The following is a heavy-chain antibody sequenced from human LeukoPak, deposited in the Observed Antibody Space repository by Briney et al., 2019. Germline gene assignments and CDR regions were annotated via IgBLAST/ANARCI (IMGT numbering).Heavy chain of an antibody. Sequence: GGSLRLSCAASGFTFSSYWMGWVRQAPGKGLEWVANINQDGSQKYYVDSVKGRFTISRDNAKNSLYLQMNSLRAEDTAVYYCARHGASHRITDNWGQGTLVTVSS. V-gene: IGHV3-7*01. J-gene: IGHJ4*02. CDR2: INQDGSQK. D-gene: IGHD2/OR15-2a*01. CDR3: ARHGASHRITDN. CDR1: GFTFSSYW.